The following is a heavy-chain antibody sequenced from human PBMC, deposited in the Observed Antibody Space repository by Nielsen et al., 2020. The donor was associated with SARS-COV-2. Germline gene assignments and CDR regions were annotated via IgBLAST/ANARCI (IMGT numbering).Heavy chain of an antibody. CDR1: GFTFSSYS. CDR2: ISSSSYI. Sequence: GESLKISCAASGFTFSSYSMNWVRQAPGKGLEWVSSISSSSYIYYADSVKGRFTISRDNAKNSLYLQMNSLRAEDTAVYYCARELSANVKYSSSWYVFDYWGQGTLVTVSS. D-gene: IGHD6-13*01. V-gene: IGHV3-21*01. CDR3: ARELSANVKYSSSWYVFDY. J-gene: IGHJ4*02.